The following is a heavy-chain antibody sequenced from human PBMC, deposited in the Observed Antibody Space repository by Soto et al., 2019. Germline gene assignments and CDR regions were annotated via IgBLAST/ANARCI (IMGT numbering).Heavy chain of an antibody. D-gene: IGHD3-9*01. CDR2: IGSKGETYAT. Sequence: GGPLTLSCAATEFAFGACALQWVRQASGKGLEWLGRIGSKGETYATTYAASVKGRFTISRDDSKKTAYLQMNSLESEDTAVYYCSRDDSDWFFNWGRGT. J-gene: IGHJ4*02. V-gene: IGHV3-73*01. CDR1: EFAFGACA. CDR3: SRDDSDWFFN.